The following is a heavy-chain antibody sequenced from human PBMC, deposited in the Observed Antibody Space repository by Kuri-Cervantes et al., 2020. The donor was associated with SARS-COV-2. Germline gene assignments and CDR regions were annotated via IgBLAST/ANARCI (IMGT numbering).Heavy chain of an antibody. D-gene: IGHD3-10*01. CDR2: MNPNSGNT. J-gene: IGHJ6*03. V-gene: IGHV1-8*03. Sequence: ASVKVSCKASGYTFTSYDINWVRQATGQGLEWMGWMNPNSGNTGYAQKFQGRVTITRNTSISTAYMELSSLRSEDTAVYYCARAAGGLLGLYYYYYMDVWGKGTTVTVSS. CDR1: GYTFTSYD. CDR3: ARAAGGLLGLYYYYYMDV.